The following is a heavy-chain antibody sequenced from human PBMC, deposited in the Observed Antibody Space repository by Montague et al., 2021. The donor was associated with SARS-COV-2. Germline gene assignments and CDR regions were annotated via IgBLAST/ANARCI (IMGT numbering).Heavy chain of an antibody. D-gene: IGHD2-8*01. V-gene: IGHV4-31*03. CDR1: GGSISSGGYY. CDR3: ARGEGVMVYVYGMDV. CDR2: IYYSGST. J-gene: IGHJ6*02. Sequence: TLSLTCTVSGGSISSGGYYWSWIRQHPGKGLEWIGYIYYSGSTNYNPSLKSRLTISVDTSENQFSLKLGSVTAADTAVYYCARGEGVMVYVYGMDVWGQGTTVTVSS.